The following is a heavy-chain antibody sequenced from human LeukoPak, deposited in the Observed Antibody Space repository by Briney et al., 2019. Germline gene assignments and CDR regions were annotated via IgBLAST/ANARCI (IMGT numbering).Heavy chain of an antibody. V-gene: IGHV4-59*01. Sequence: AETLSLTYTVSGGSISSYYWSWIRQPPGKGLEWIGYIYYSGSTNYNPSLKSRVTISVDTSKNQFSLKLSSVTAADTAVYYCARAEYDILTGYYQDYWGQGTLVTVSS. D-gene: IGHD3-9*01. CDR1: GGSISSYY. J-gene: IGHJ4*02. CDR3: ARAEYDILTGYYQDY. CDR2: IYYSGST.